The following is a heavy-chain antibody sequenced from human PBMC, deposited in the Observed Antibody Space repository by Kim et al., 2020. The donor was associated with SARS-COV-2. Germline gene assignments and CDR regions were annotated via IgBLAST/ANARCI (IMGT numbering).Heavy chain of an antibody. Sequence: GGSLRLSCAASGFTFGDYAMHWVRQAPGKGLEWVSGISWNSGSIGYADSVKGRFTISRDNAKNSLYLQMNSLRAEDTALYYCAKDIGTSYVWFGEFRREGNFDYWGQGTLVTVSS. CDR1: GFTFGDYA. CDR3: AKDIGTSYVWFGEFRREGNFDY. V-gene: IGHV3-9*01. CDR2: ISWNSGSI. J-gene: IGHJ4*02. D-gene: IGHD3-10*01.